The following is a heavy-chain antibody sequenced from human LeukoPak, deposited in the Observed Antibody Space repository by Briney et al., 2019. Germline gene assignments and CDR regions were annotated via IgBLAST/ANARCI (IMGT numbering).Heavy chain of an antibody. D-gene: IGHD6-13*01. V-gene: IGHV3-53*01. CDR1: GFTVSSNY. CDR3: SKARGTSSWFIWFDP. CDR2: IYSGGST. J-gene: IGHJ5*02. Sequence: PGGSLRLSCAASGFTVSSNYMSWVRQAPGKGLEWVSVIYSGGSTYYADSVKGRFTISRDNSNNALYLQMNSLRAEDTAVYYCSKARGTSSWFIWFDPWGQGTLVTVSS.